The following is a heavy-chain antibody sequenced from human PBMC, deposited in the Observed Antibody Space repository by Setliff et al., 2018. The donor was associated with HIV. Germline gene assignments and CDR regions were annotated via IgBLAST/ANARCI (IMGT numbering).Heavy chain of an antibody. V-gene: IGHV3-23*01. J-gene: IGHJ4*02. D-gene: IGHD3-9*01. CDR3: ARYFDSTDY. Sequence: GGSLRLSCAASGFILRSYSMNWVRQTPGKGLEWVSLISGSSGGTYYADSVMGRFTISRDNSKNTLYLQMNSLRAEDTAVYYCARYFDSTDYWGQGTLVTVSS. CDR2: ISGSSGGT. CDR1: GFILRSYS.